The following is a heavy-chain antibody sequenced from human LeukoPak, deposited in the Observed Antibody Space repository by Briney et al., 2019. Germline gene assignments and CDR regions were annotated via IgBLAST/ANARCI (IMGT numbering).Heavy chain of an antibody. CDR1: GFALRNFA. V-gene: IGHV3-23*01. D-gene: IGHD6-19*01. CDR3: ARVRGDDKYSSGWYLDY. CDR2: LSESDLNT. J-gene: IGHJ4*02. Sequence: GGSLRLSCAASGFALRNFAMTWVRQAPGKGLEWVSALSESDLNTYYADSVKGRFTISRDNSKNTLYLQMNSLRAEDTAVYYCARVRGDDKYSSGWYLDYWGQGTLVTVSS.